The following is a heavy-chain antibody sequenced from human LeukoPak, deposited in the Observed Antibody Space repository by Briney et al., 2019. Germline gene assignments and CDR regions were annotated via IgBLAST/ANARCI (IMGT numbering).Heavy chain of an antibody. CDR3: ARSIHDYGDFYFDF. CDR1: GGSISSYY. J-gene: IGHJ4*02. CDR2: IHYSGHT. V-gene: IGHV4-59*01. D-gene: IGHD4-17*01. Sequence: SETLSLTCTVSGGSISSYYWNWIRQPPGKGLEWIGYIHYSGHTNYNPSLKSRVTISVDTSKNQFSLNLSSVTAADTAIYYCARSIHDYGDFYFDFWGQGTLVTVSS.